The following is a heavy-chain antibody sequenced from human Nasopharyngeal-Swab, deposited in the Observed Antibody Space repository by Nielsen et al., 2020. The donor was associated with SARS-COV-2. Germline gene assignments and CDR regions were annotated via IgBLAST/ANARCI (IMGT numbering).Heavy chain of an antibody. CDR2: IYYSGST. J-gene: IGHJ4*02. D-gene: IGHD6-13*01. Sequence: WIRQPPGKGLEWIGSIYYSGSTYYNPSRKSRVTISGDTSKNQFALKQSSVTAADTAVYYCARLDPYSSRDDYWGQGTLVTVSS. V-gene: IGHV4-39*01. CDR3: ARLDPYSSRDDY.